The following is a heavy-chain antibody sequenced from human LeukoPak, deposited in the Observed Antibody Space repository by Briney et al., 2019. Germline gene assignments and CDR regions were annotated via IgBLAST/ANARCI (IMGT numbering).Heavy chain of an antibody. CDR1: GGSISSSSYY. V-gene: IGHV4-39*07. Sequence: PSETLSLTCTVSGGSISSSSYYWGWIRQPPGRGLEWIGSIYYSGSTYYNPSLKSRVTISVDTSKNQFSLKLSSVTAADTAVYYCASVYCTNGVCYKSPYYHYMDVWGKGTTVTVSS. J-gene: IGHJ6*03. D-gene: IGHD2-8*01. CDR3: ASVYCTNGVCYKSPYYHYMDV. CDR2: IYYSGST.